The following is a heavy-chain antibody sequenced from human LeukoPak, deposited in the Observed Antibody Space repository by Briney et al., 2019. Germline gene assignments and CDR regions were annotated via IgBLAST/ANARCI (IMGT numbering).Heavy chain of an antibody. J-gene: IGHJ2*01. Sequence: SETLSLTCTVSGGSISSSSYYWGWIRQPPGKGLEWIGSIYYSGSTYYNPSLKSRVTISVDTSKNQFSLKLSSVTAADTAVYYCARSPLCSSCPHWYFDLWGRGTLVTVSS. D-gene: IGHD6-13*01. CDR2: IYYSGST. V-gene: IGHV4-39*07. CDR1: GGSISSSSYY. CDR3: ARSPLCSSCPHWYFDL.